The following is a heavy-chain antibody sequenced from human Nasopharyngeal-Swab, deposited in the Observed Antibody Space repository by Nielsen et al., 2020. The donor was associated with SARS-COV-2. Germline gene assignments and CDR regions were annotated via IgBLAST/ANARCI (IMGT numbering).Heavy chain of an antibody. J-gene: IGHJ3*02. CDR2: TYYRSKWYN. Sequence: WIRQSPSRGLEWLGRTYYRSKWYNDYAVSVKSRITINPDTSKNQFSLQLNSVTPEDTAVYYCARDEDNSSSWGDDAFDIWGQGTMVTV. D-gene: IGHD6-13*01. V-gene: IGHV6-1*01. CDR3: ARDEDNSSSWGDDAFDI.